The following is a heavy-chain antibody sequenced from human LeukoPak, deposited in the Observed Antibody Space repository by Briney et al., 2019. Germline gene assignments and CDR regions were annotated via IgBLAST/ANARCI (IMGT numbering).Heavy chain of an antibody. CDR3: ARSSSRITIFGVVIISEDY. D-gene: IGHD3-3*01. CDR2: ISAYNGNT. CDR1: GGTFSSYA. J-gene: IGHJ4*02. V-gene: IGHV1-18*01. Sequence: ASVKVSCKASGGTFSSYAISWVRQALGQGLEWMGWISAYNGNTNYAQKLQGRVTMTTDTSTSTAYMELRSLRSDDTAVYYCARSSSRITIFGVVIISEDYWGQGTLVTVSS.